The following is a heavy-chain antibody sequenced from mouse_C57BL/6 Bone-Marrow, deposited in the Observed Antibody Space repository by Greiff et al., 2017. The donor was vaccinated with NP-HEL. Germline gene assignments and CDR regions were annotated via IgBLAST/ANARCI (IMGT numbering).Heavy chain of an antibody. V-gene: IGHV6-3*01. J-gene: IGHJ1*03. CDR1: GFTFSNYW. CDR3: TGREYPYWYFDV. Sequence: EVKVVESGGGLVQPGGSMKLSCVASGFTFSNYWMNWVRQSPETGLEWVAQIRLKSDNYATHYAESVKGRFTISRDDSKSSVYLQMNNLRAEDTGIYYCTGREYPYWYFDVWGTGTTVTVSS. D-gene: IGHD2-10*02. CDR2: IRLKSDNYAT.